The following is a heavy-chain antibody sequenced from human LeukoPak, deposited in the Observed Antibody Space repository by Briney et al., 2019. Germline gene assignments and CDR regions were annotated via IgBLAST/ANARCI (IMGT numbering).Heavy chain of an antibody. CDR1: GFIFDDSL. J-gene: IGHJ4*02. CDR3: ARDIRGNYFDS. CDR2: ISRDGSTP. Sequence: GGSLRLSCVASGFIFDDSLMHWVRQAPGKGLEWISLISRDGSTPYYADSVKGRFTISRDNSKNSLFLQMNSLTPEDTAVYYCARDIRGNYFDSWGQGTLVAVSS. D-gene: IGHD3-16*01. V-gene: IGHV3-43*01.